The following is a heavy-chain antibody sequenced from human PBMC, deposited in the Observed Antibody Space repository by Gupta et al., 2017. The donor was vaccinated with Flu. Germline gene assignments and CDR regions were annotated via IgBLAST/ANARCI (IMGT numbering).Heavy chain of an antibody. D-gene: IGHD2-2*02. CDR2: INPHSGTT. CDR1: EYTFTAYY. V-gene: IGHV1-2*06. J-gene: IGHJ5*02. CDR3: AREKFCDTTSCYRWFDP. Sequence: QVQLVQSGAEVKKPGASVKVSCKASEYTFTAYYLHRVRQAPGQGLEWMGRINPHSGTTNYEQRFQGRVTVTMDTSISTAYMDLSGLTSDDTAVYYCAREKFCDTTSCYRWFDPWGQGTLVTVSS.